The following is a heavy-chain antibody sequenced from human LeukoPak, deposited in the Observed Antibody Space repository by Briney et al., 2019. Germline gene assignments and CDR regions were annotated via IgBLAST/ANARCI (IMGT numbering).Heavy chain of an antibody. D-gene: IGHD2-2*01. CDR3: ARDLPRGNIVVVPAAMVGGWFDP. V-gene: IGHV3-11*01. CDR1: GFTFSAYY. Sequence: GGSLRLSCAASGFTFSAYYMSWIRQAPGKGLEWVSYISSSGSTIYYADSVKGRFTISRDNAKNSLYLQMNSLRAEDTAVYYCARDLPRGNIVVVPAAMVGGWFDPWGQGTLVTVSS. J-gene: IGHJ5*02. CDR2: ISSSGSTI.